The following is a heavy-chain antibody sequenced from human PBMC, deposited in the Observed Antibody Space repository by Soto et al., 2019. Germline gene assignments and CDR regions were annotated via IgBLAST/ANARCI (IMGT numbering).Heavy chain of an antibody. D-gene: IGHD2-8*01. J-gene: IGHJ4*02. CDR2: ISGSDGST. CDR3: ANGPGMYSDFDC. V-gene: IGHV3-23*01. CDR1: GFTFSSYA. Sequence: EVQMLESGGGLVQPGGSLRLSCAASGFTFSSYAMICVRQAPGKGLEWVSAISGSDGSTFYADSVKGRFTISRDDSKNTLYLQMNSLRAEDTAVYHCANGPGMYSDFDCWGQGTLVTVSS.